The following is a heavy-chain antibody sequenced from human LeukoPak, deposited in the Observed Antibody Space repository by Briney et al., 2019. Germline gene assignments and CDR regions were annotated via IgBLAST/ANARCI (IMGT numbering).Heavy chain of an antibody. V-gene: IGHV3-30*02. J-gene: IGHJ4*02. CDR3: ARDFDDVNGDFYYIPDF. CDR2: IRYDGTKK. Sequence: GGSLRLSCAASGFQFSRNGMHWVRQAPGKGLEWVASIRYDGTKKFYGDSVRGRFTISRDNSKNTLYLEMNSLRHEDTAVYSCARDFDDVNGDFYYIPDFWGQGTLVTVSS. D-gene: IGHD3-10*02. CDR1: GFQFSRNG.